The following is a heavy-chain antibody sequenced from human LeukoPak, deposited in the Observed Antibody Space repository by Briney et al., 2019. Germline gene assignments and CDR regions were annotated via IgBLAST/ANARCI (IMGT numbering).Heavy chain of an antibody. CDR3: ARVGYFGSGSYYRDYFEY. J-gene: IGHJ4*02. CDR1: GGSISSYY. Sequence: PSETLSLTCTVYGGSISSYYWSWIRQPPGKGLEWIGVISNSASTNYNPSLKSRVTISRETCKNHLSLKLNSVTAVDTAVYYCARVGYFGSGSYYRDYFEYWGQGTLVTVSS. V-gene: IGHV4-59*01. CDR2: ISNSAST. D-gene: IGHD3-10*01.